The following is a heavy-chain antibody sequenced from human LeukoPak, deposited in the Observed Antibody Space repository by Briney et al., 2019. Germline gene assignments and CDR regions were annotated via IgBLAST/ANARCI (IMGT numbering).Heavy chain of an antibody. V-gene: IGHV1-2*02. CDR3: ARPNYDFWSGYLPH. D-gene: IGHD3-3*01. CDR2: INPKSGAT. Sequence: ASVKVSCKTSGYTFTGYYVHWVRQAPGQGLEWMGWINPKSGATKYGQKFQGRVTMTRDTSISTAYMELSRLRSDDTAVYYCARPNYDFWSGYLPHWGQGTLVTVSS. J-gene: IGHJ4*02. CDR1: GYTFTGYY.